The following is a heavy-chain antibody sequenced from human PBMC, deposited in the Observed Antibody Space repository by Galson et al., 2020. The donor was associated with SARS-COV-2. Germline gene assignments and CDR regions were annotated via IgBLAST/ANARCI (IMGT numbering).Heavy chain of an antibody. Sequence: SQTLLLTCTVSGGSVSSGSFYWSWIRQPPGRGLEWIGYIYHSGSTNYNPPVKSRLTISVDTSKNQFSLKLSSVTTADTAVYYCARARSEDDAFDIWGQGTMVTVSS. CDR1: GGSVSSGSFY. CDR2: IYHSGST. J-gene: IGHJ3*02. V-gene: IGHV4-61*01. CDR3: ARARSEDDAFDI. D-gene: IGHD1-26*01.